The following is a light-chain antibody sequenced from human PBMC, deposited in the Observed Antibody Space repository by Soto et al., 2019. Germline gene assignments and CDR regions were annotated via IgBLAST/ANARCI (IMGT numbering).Light chain of an antibody. CDR2: KAS. CDR3: QRYYGYPYT. J-gene: IGKJ2*01. V-gene: IGKV1-5*03. CDR1: QDISTW. Sequence: DVQMTQSPSTLSASVGDRVTITCRASQDISTWLAWYQQKPGQAPKLLIYKASSLESGVPSRFSGGGSGTEFTLTISSLQPDDHATCYCQRYYGYPYTFGQGTKLEIK.